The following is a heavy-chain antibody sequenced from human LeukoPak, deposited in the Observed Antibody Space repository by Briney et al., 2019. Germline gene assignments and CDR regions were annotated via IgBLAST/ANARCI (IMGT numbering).Heavy chain of an antibody. CDR2: INPTSSGT. J-gene: IGHJ4*02. CDR3: ASALVVAGTLFDY. D-gene: IGHD3-22*01. V-gene: IGHV1-2*02. Sequence: ASVKVSSKASGYTFTGYDMHWVRQSPGQGLEWMGWINPTSSGTNYAQKFQGRVTMTRDTSISTAYMELSRLRSDDTAVYYCASALVVAGTLFDYWGQGTLVTVSS. CDR1: GYTFTGYD.